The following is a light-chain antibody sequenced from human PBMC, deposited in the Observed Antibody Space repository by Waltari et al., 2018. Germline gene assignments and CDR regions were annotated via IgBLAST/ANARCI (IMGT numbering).Light chain of an antibody. J-gene: IGKJ4*01. CDR2: QVS. CDR3: MHGTHFPLT. V-gene: IGKV2-30*01. Sequence: DVVMTQSPLSLPITPGQPASMTCHSSQNLLYSNGNTYLSWLLQKPGQPPRRLIYQVSNRDSGVPDRFRGSGAGTDFTLEISRVEAEDVGTYYCMHGTHFPLTFGGGTRVEIK. CDR1: QNLLYSNGNTY.